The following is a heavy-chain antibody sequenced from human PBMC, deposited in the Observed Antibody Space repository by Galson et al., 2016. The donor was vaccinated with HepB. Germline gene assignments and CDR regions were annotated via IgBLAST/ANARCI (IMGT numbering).Heavy chain of an antibody. D-gene: IGHD3-10*01. CDR3: ASETPVRDFHYYGMDV. Sequence: SETLSLTCTVSGASISSSTYYWGWIRQPPGKGLEWIGSIFYSGITYYNPSLKSRVTISVDTSKNQFSLKVDSVTAADTAVYYCASETPVRDFHYYGMDVWSQGTTVTVSS. V-gene: IGHV4-39*07. CDR1: GASISSSTYY. CDR2: IFYSGIT. J-gene: IGHJ6*02.